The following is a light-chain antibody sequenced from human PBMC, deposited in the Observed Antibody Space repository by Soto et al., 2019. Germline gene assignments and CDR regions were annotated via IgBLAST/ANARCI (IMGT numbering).Light chain of an antibody. CDR3: ASHGASNV. Sequence: QSVLTQPASVSGSPGQSITISCTGTSSDVGGYNYVSWYQQHPGKAPKLIIYEVTNRPSGVPDRFSGSKSGSTASLTVSGLQAEDEADYYCASHGASNVFGTGTKVTVL. V-gene: IGLV2-14*01. CDR1: SSDVGGYNY. J-gene: IGLJ1*01. CDR2: EVT.